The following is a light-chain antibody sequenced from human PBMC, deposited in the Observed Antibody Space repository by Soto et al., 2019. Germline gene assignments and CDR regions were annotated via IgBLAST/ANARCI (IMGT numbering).Light chain of an antibody. J-gene: IGKJ2*01. Sequence: EIVLTQSPGTLSLSPGERATLSCRASQSVTSNYLAWYQKKPGQAPGLLIYGASSRATGIPDRFSGSGSGTDFTLNISRLEPEDFAVYYCQHYGSSPATFGQGTKLEIK. CDR3: QHYGSSPAT. CDR1: QSVTSNY. CDR2: GAS. V-gene: IGKV3-20*01.